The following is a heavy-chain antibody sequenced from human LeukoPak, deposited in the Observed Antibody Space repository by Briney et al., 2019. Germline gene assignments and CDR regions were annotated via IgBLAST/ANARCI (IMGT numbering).Heavy chain of an antibody. CDR1: GYTFSRYY. V-gene: IGHV1-2*02. D-gene: IGHD6-13*01. CDR2: INTNSGGT. J-gene: IGHJ5*02. Sequence: ASVNVSRKASGYTFSRYYMHWLRQAPAQGLEWMGWINTNSGGTNYAQKFQGRVAMNRDTSISTAYMELSRLRSDDTAVYYCARDGGSSWYLNWFDPWGQGTLVTVSS. CDR3: ARDGGSSWYLNWFDP.